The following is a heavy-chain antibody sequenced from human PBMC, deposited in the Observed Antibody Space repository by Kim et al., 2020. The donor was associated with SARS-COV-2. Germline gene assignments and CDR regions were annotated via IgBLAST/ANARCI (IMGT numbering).Heavy chain of an antibody. D-gene: IGHD6-13*01. V-gene: IGHV1-46*01. Sequence: ASYAHKFQGRLTMTRDTSTSTAYMELSSLRSEDTAVYFCARSASWYGGVVDWGQGTLVTVSS. CDR2: A. J-gene: IGHJ4*02. CDR3: ARSASWYGGVVD.